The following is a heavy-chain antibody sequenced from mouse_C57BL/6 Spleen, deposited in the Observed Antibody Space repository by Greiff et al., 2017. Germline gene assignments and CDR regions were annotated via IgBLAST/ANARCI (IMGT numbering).Heavy chain of an antibody. Sequence: QVQLQQSGAELVKPGASVKLSCKASGYTFTEYTIHWVKQRPGQGLEWIGWFYPGSGSIKYNEKFKDKATLTADKSSSTVYMGLSRLTSEDSAVXFCARHEDPAYCSDSWFAYWGQGTLVTVSA. CDR1: GYTFTEYT. CDR2: FYPGSGSI. J-gene: IGHJ3*01. V-gene: IGHV1-62-2*01. D-gene: IGHD2-12*01. CDR3: ARHEDPAYCSDSWFAY.